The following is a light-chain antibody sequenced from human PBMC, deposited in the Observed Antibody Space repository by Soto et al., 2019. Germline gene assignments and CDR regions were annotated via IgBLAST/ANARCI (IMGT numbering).Light chain of an antibody. CDR2: EDN. V-gene: IGLV2-23*01. Sequence: QSALTQPAYVSGAPGQSITISCTGTSSDVGSYNLVSWYQQHPGKAPKLMIYEDNKRPSGVSNRFSVSKSGYTASLTISGLQAEDEADYYCCSYARNSTYVFGSGTKVTVL. CDR3: CSYARNSTYV. CDR1: SSDVGSYNL. J-gene: IGLJ1*01.